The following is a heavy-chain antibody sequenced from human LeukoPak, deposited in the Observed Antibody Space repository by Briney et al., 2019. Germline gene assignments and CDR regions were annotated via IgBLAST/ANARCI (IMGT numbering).Heavy chain of an antibody. V-gene: IGHV4-59*01. J-gene: IGHJ5*02. D-gene: IGHD3-10*01. CDR2: ISFSGSN. Sequence: SETLSLTCTVSGASISNYYWSWIWQPPGKKLEWIAYISFSGSNNYNPSFKPRVTTSLDTSKNQFSLKLSSVTAADTAVYYCARDQYHGSGTYAWFDPWGQGTLVTVSS. CDR1: GASISNYY. CDR3: ARDQYHGSGTYAWFDP.